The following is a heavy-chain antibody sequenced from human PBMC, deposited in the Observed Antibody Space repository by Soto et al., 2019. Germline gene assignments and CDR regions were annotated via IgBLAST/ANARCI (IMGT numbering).Heavy chain of an antibody. Sequence: GGSLRLSCAASGFTFSSSAVSWVRQAPGKGLEWVSSISTSGGSTYYAASLKGRFTISRDNSMNTLYLQMNSLRVEDTAVYYCAKVQNYYYYGMDVWGQGTTVTVSS. V-gene: IGHV3-23*01. CDR1: GFTFSSSA. CDR3: AKVQNYYYYGMDV. J-gene: IGHJ6*02. CDR2: ISTSGGST. D-gene: IGHD1-1*01.